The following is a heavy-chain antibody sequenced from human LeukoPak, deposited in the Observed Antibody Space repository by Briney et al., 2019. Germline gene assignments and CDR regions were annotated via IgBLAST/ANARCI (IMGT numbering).Heavy chain of an antibody. CDR3: ARVRWGRWWAAAAPLDY. D-gene: IGHD6-13*01. V-gene: IGHV1-18*01. J-gene: IGHJ4*02. CDR2: ISAYNGNT. CDR1: GYTFTSYA. Sequence: ASVKVSCKASGYTFTSYAISRVRQAPGQGLEWMGWISAYNGNTNYAQKFQGRVTMTTDTSTSTVYMELRSLRSDDTAVYYCARVRWGRWWAAAAPLDYWGQGTLVTVSS.